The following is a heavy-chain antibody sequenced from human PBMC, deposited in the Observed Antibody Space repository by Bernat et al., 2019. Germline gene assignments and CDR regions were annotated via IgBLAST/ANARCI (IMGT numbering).Heavy chain of an antibody. V-gene: IGHV3-30*18. Sequence: QVQLVESGGGVVQPGRSLRLSCAASGFTFSSYGMHWVRQAPGKGLEWVAVISYDGSNKYYADSVKGRFTSSRDKSKNTLYLQMNSLRGEDTGRYYCAKDRLVGALYYWGQGTLVTVSS. D-gene: IGHD1-26*01. CDR3: AKDRLVGALYY. CDR1: GFTFSSYG. CDR2: ISYDGSNK. J-gene: IGHJ4*02.